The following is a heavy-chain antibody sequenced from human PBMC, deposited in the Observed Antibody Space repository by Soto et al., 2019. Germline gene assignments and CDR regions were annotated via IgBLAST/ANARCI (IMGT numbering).Heavy chain of an antibody. Sequence: QVQMVESGGGVVQPGRSLRLSCAASGFTFSSFGMHWDRQAPGKGLEWVALISYDGGNKYYADSVKGRFTISRDNPRNTLYLQMNSLRADDTAVYYCAKNYYDSSGYYWVDHWGQGTLVTVSS. V-gene: IGHV3-30*18. CDR2: ISYDGGNK. D-gene: IGHD3-22*01. J-gene: IGHJ5*02. CDR1: GFTFSSFG. CDR3: AKNYYDSSGYYWVDH.